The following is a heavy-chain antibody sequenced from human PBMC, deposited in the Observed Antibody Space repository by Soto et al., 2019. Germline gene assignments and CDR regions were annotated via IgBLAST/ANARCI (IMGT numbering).Heavy chain of an antibody. Sequence: GGSLRLSCAASGFTFSSYGMHWVRQAPGKGLEWVAVISYDGSNKYYADSVKGRFTISRDNSKNTLYLQMNSLRAEDTAVYYCANYPTAMVPYFDYWGQGTLVTVSS. CDR3: ANYPTAMVPYFDY. J-gene: IGHJ4*02. CDR1: GFTFSSYG. V-gene: IGHV3-30*18. D-gene: IGHD5-18*01. CDR2: ISYDGSNK.